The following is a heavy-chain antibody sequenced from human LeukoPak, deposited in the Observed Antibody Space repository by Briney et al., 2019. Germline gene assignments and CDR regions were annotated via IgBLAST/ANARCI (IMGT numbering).Heavy chain of an antibody. CDR2: ISGSGGST. D-gene: IGHD2-15*01. Sequence: GGSLRLSCAASGFTFSSYAMSWVRQAPGKGLEWVSAISGSGGSTYYADSVKGRFTISRDNSKNTLYLQMNSLRAEDTAVYYCAGQDIGVVVAATPYHNWFDPWGQGTLVNASS. V-gene: IGHV3-23*01. J-gene: IGHJ5*02. CDR3: AGQDIGVVVAATPYHNWFDP. CDR1: GFTFSSYA.